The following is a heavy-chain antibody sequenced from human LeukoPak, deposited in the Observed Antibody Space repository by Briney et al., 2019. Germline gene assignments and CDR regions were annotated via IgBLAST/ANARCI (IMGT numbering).Heavy chain of an antibody. Sequence: SETLSLTCTVPGGSISSYYWSWIRQPPGKGLDWIGHIYYSGSTNYNPSLKSRVTISVDTSKNQFSLKLSSVTAADTAVYYCARITIFGVVIVGRDVWGQGTTVTVSS. D-gene: IGHD3-3*01. CDR2: IYYSGST. V-gene: IGHV4-59*01. CDR1: GGSISSYY. CDR3: ARITIFGVVIVGRDV. J-gene: IGHJ6*02.